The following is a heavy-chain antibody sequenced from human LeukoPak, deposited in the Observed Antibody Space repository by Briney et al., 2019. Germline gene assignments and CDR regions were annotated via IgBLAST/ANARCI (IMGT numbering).Heavy chain of an antibody. D-gene: IGHD3-16*02. CDR2: ISAYNGNT. V-gene: IGHV1-18*01. CDR3: ARDLVTFGGVIVIHDAFDI. CDR1: GYTFTSYG. J-gene: IGHJ3*02. Sequence: ASVKVSCKASGYTFTSYGISWVRQAPGQGLEWMGWISAYNGNTNYAQKLQGRVTMTTDTSTSTAYMELRSLRSDDTAVYYCARDLVTFGGVIVIHDAFDIWGQGTMVTVSS.